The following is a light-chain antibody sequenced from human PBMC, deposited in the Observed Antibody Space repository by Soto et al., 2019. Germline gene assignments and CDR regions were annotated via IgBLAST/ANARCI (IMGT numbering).Light chain of an antibody. V-gene: IGKV1-9*01. CDR1: QDVSRF. CDR3: QQLTSYVFT. J-gene: IGKJ3*01. Sequence: DIQLTQSPSFLSAAVGDRVTISCRASQDVSRFLAWYQQKPGKAPNLLIYAAFTLQSGVPSRFSGSGSGTEFTLTISSLQPEDFATYYCQQLTSYVFTFGPGTKVDIK. CDR2: AAF.